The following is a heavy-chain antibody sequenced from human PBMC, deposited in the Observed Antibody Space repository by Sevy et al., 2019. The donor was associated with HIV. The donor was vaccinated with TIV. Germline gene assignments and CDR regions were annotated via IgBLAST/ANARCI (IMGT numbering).Heavy chain of an antibody. CDR2: INTGTRDP. D-gene: IGHD7-27*01. CDR3: TRDRPNWGNDY. CDR1: GYTFSSCN. Sequence: ASVKVSCKASGYTFSSCNMNWVRQAPGQGLEWMGWINTGTRDPTYVQGFTGRFVFSLDTSVSTAYLQINSLKAEDTGVYYCTRDRPNWGNDYWGQGTLVTVSS. V-gene: IGHV7-4-1*02. J-gene: IGHJ4*02.